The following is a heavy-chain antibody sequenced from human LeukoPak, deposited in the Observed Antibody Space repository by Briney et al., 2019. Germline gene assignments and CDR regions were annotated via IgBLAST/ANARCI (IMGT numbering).Heavy chain of an antibody. V-gene: IGHV4-38-2*02. CDR2: IYHSGYT. CDR3: ARAARDSNGYYMRSFDS. CDR1: GYSISSDCY. D-gene: IGHD3-22*01. J-gene: IGHJ4*02. Sequence: SETLSLTCSVSGYSISSDCYWGWIRQPPGQGLEWIGGIYHSGYTYYYPSLKSRVTLSVDTSKNQFSLRLSSVTAADTAVYYCARAARDSNGYYMRSFDSWGQGTLVIVSS.